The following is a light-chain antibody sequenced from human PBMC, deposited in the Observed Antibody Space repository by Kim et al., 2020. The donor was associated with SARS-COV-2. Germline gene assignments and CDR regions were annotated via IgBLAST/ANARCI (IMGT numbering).Light chain of an antibody. CDR3: QQSDNLPRT. V-gene: IGKV1-33*01. CDR1: QDISIY. Sequence: DIQMTQSPSSLSASVGDRVTITCQASQDISIYLNWYQQKPGKVPKLLIYDASNLETGVPSRFSGSGSGTDFTFTIRCLQPEDIATYDCQQSDNLPRTFGGGTKVDIK. J-gene: IGKJ4*01. CDR2: DAS.